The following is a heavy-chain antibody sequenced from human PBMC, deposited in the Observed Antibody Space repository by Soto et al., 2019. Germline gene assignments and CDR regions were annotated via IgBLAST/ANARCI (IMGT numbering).Heavy chain of an antibody. CDR1: GFTFDDYA. D-gene: IGHD1-1*01. V-gene: IGHV3-9*01. Sequence: EVQLVESGGDMLQPGRSLRLSCAASGFTFDDYAMHWVRQAPGKGLEWVSSISWNSGNIDYADSVKGRFTVSRDNVKNSLYLHMSSLRSEDTALYYCAKDASNTTTSLAHWGQGTLVTVSS. CDR3: AKDASNTTTSLAH. CDR2: ISWNSGNI. J-gene: IGHJ4*02.